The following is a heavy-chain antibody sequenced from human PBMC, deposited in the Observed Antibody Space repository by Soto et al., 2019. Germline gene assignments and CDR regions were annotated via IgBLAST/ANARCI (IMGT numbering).Heavy chain of an antibody. V-gene: IGHV3-23*01. CDR3: ARWDGYGDV. J-gene: IGHJ4*02. Sequence: GGSLRLSCAASGFSLSTYSMAWVRQTPGKGLAWVSGLSGGGSNTFYAASVQGRFTISVDNSKNTVYLQMNSLRVEDTAVYYCARWDGYGDVWGQGTLVTVSS. CDR2: LSGGGSNT. CDR1: GFSLSTYS. D-gene: IGHD4-17*01.